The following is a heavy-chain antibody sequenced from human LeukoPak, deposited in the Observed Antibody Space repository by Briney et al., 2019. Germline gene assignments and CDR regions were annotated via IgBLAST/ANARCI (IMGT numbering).Heavy chain of an antibody. V-gene: IGHV3-23*01. CDR2: ISDSDGST. J-gene: IGHJ3*02. CDR3: AKGKINHDGAFDI. Sequence: GGSLRLSCAASGFKFDAYPMSWVRHAPGKGLEWVSSISDSDGSTHYAESVRGRFSLSRDNFEKTLHLQMNRLRAEDTAVYYCAKGKINHDGAFDIWGQGTRVIVAS. D-gene: IGHD1-14*01. CDR1: GFKFDAYP.